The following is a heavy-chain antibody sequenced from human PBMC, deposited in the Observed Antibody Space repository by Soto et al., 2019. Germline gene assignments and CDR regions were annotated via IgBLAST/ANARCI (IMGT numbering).Heavy chain of an antibody. J-gene: IGHJ4*02. CDR2: INHSGST. V-gene: IGHV4-34*01. Sequence: PSETLSLTCAVYGGSFSGYYWSWIRQPPGKGLEWIGEINHSGSTNYNPSLKSRVTISVDTSKNQFSLKLSSVTAADTAVYYCARGGARAVLRYFGGYFDYWGQGTLVTVSS. D-gene: IGHD3-9*01. CDR3: ARGGARAVLRYFGGYFDY. CDR1: GGSFSGYY.